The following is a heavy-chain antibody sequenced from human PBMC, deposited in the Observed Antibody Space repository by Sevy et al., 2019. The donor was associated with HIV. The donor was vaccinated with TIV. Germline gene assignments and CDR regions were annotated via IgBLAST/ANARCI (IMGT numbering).Heavy chain of an antibody. CDR1: GFTFSSYD. J-gene: IGHJ4*02. D-gene: IGHD7-27*01. V-gene: IGHV3-30-3*01. CDR3: ARDKDDGELDY. CDR2: ISYDGSNK. Sequence: GGSLRLSCAASGFTFSSYDMHWVRQAPGKGLEWVAVISYDGSNKYYADSVKGRFTISRDNSKNTLYLQMNSLRAEDTAVYYCARDKDDGELDYWGQGTLVTVSS.